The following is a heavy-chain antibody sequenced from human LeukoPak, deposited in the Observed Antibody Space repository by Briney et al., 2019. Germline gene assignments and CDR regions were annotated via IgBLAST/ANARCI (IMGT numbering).Heavy chain of an antibody. CDR2: MNPNSGNT. CDR3: ASTHYDSSGYYLLFDY. J-gene: IGHJ4*02. D-gene: IGHD3-22*01. Sequence: ASVKVFRKASGYTFTSYDINWVRQATGQGLEWMGWMNPNSGNTGYAQKFQGRVTMTRNTSISTAYMELSSLRSEGTAVYYCASTHYDSSGYYLLFDYWGQGTLVTVSS. CDR1: GYTFTSYD. V-gene: IGHV1-8*01.